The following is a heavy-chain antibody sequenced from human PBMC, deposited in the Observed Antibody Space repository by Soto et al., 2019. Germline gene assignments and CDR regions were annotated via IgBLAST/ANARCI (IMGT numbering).Heavy chain of an antibody. Sequence: GGSLRLSCAASGFTFSSYGMHWVRQAPGKGLEWVAVISYDGSNKYYADSVKGRFTISRDNSKNTLYLQMNSLRAEDTAVYYCAKENVVVPAATRPRQYFQHWGQGTLVTVS. CDR3: AKENVVVPAATRPRQYFQH. CDR2: ISYDGSNK. V-gene: IGHV3-30*18. CDR1: GFTFSSYG. J-gene: IGHJ1*01. D-gene: IGHD2-2*01.